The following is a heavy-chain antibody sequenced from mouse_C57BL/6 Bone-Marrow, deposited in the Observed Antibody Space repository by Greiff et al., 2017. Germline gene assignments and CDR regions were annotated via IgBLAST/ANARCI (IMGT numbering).Heavy chain of an antibody. D-gene: IGHD1-1*01. J-gene: IGHJ1*03. Sequence: QVQLQQPGAELVKPGASVKLSCKASGYTFTSYCMHWVKQRPGQGLEWIGMIHPNSGSTNYNEKFKSKATLTVDKSSSTAYMQLSSLTSEDSAVYYCARLITTVGFDVWGTGTTGTVSS. CDR1: GYTFTSYC. V-gene: IGHV1-64*01. CDR2: IHPNSGST. CDR3: ARLITTVGFDV.